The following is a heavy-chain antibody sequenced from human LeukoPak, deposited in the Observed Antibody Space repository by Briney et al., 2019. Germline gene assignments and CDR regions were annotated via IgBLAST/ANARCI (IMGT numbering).Heavy chain of an antibody. V-gene: IGHV3-7*01. Sequence: GGSLRLSCAASGFTFSDCWMSWVRQAPGKGLEWVASIKQDGSEKYYVDSVKGRFTISRDNAKNSLYLQMNSLRAEDTAVYYCARDHYDGIGGFDYWGQGTLVTVSS. CDR3: ARDHYDGIGGFDY. CDR1: GFTFSDCW. J-gene: IGHJ4*02. D-gene: IGHD3-22*01. CDR2: IKQDGSEK.